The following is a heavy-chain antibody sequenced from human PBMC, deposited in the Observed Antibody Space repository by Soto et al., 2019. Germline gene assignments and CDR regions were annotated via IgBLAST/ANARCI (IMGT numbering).Heavy chain of an antibody. CDR3: AKFTIFG. J-gene: IGHJ3*01. CDR1: GFTFSGYG. D-gene: IGHD3-3*01. V-gene: IGHV3-30*18. CDR2: ISYDGSNK. Sequence: GSLRLSCAASGFTFSGYGMHWVRQAPGKGLEWVAVISYDGSNKYYADSVKGRFTISRDNSKNTLYLQMNSLRAEDTAVYYCAKFTIFGWGQGTMVTVSS.